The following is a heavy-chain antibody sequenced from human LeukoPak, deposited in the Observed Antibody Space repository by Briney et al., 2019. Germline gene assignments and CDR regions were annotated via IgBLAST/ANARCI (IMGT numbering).Heavy chain of an antibody. D-gene: IGHD2-2*01. CDR2: IYYTGST. Sequence: PSQTLSLTCTVSGGSISSGGFYWSWIRQHPGKDLEWVGYIYYTGSTYYNPSLKRRVTISVDRSKNQFSLILSSVTAADTAVYYCAVKLPTASPQYFQHWGQGTLVIVSS. CDR3: AVKLPTASPQYFQH. J-gene: IGHJ1*01. CDR1: GGSISSGGFY. V-gene: IGHV4-31*03.